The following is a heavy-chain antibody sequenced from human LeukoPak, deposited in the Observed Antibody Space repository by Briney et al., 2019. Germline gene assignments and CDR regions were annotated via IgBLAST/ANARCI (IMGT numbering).Heavy chain of an antibody. CDR2: IYPGDSDT. V-gene: IGHV5-51*01. Sequence: GESLKISCKGSGCSFTSYWIGWVRQMPGKGLEWMGIIYPGDSDTRYSPSFQGQVTISADKSISTAYLQWSSLKASDTAMYYCARTYYDFWSGYRHAFDIWGQGTMVTVSS. CDR3: ARTYYDFWSGYRHAFDI. CDR1: GCSFTSYW. D-gene: IGHD3-3*01. J-gene: IGHJ3*02.